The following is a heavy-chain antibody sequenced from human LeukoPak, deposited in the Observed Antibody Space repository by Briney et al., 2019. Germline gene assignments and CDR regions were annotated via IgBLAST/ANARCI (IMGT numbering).Heavy chain of an antibody. CDR1: GFTFSSYA. J-gene: IGHJ4*02. CDR3: ANLEGSGLSFDY. CDR2: ISGSGGST. Sequence: PGGPLRLSCAASGFTFSSYAMSWVRQAPGKGLEWVSAISGSGGSTYYADSVKGRFTISRDNSKNTLYLQMNSLRAEDTAVYYCANLEGSGLSFDYWGQGTLVTVSS. D-gene: IGHD5-12*01. V-gene: IGHV3-23*01.